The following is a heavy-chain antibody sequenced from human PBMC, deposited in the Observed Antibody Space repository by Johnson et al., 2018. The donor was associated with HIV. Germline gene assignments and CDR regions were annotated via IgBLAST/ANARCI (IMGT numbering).Heavy chain of an antibody. CDR3: ARSPGEADAFDI. CDR2: ISYDGSNK. CDR1: GFTVSSNY. D-gene: IGHD3-10*01. Sequence: QVQLVESGGGLVQPGGSLRLSCAASGFTVSSNYMSWVRQAPGKGLEWVAVISYDGSNKYYADSVKGRFTISRDNSKNTLYLQINSLRAEDTAMYYCARSPGEADAFDIWGQGTMVTVSS. V-gene: IGHV3-30*14. J-gene: IGHJ3*02.